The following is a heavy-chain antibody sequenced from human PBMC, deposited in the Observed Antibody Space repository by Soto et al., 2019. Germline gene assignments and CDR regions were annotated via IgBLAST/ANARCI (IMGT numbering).Heavy chain of an antibody. CDR2: IYYSGST. CDR3: AREGYGSSGWPGDYYFDY. V-gene: IGHV4-31*03. CDR1: GGSISSGGYY. D-gene: IGHD6-19*01. Sequence: SETLSLTCTVSGGSISSGGYYWSWIRQHPGKGLEWIGYIYYSGSTYYNPSLKSRVTISVDTSKNQFSLKLSSVTAADTAVYYCAREGYGSSGWPGDYYFDYWGQGTLVTVSS. J-gene: IGHJ4*02.